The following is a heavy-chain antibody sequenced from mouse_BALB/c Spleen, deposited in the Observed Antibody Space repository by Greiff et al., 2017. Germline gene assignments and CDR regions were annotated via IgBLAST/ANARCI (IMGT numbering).Heavy chain of an antibody. V-gene: IGHV5-17*02. J-gene: IGHJ4*01. CDR1: GFTFSSFG. CDR2: ISSGSSSI. CDR3: ARSDYDYGYYAMDY. Sequence: EVQGVESGGGLVQPGGSRKLSCAASGFTFSSFGMHWVRQAPEKGLEWVAYISSGSSSIYYADTVKGRITISRDNPNNTLFLQMTSLSSEDTAMYCCARSDYDYGYYAMDYWGQGTSVTVSA. D-gene: IGHD2-4*01.